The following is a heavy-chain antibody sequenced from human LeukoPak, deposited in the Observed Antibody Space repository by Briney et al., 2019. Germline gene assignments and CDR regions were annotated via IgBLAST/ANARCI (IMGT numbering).Heavy chain of an antibody. V-gene: IGHV4-39*01. CDR1: GDSVSNDKYY. J-gene: IGHJ4*02. Sequence: SSETLSLTCTVSGDSVSNDKYYWGWIRQPPGKGLEWTGSIYYSGSTYYNPSLNSRVTISVDTSKNQFSLKLSSVTAADTAVYYCARLGWWDSWGQGTLVTVSS. CDR3: ARLGWWDS. D-gene: IGHD2-15*01. CDR2: IYYSGST.